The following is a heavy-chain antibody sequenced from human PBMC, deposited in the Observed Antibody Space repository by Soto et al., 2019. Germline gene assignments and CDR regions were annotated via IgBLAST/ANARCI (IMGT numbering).Heavy chain of an antibody. Sequence: ASVKVSCKASGYTFTSYYMHWVRQAPGQGLEWMGIINPSGGSTSYAQKFQGRVTMTRDTSTSTVYMELSSLRSEDTAVYYCARDLDKAAAGTRIEYHYYGMDVWGQGTTVTVSS. CDR1: GYTFTSYY. CDR2: INPSGGST. D-gene: IGHD6-13*01. V-gene: IGHV1-46*01. J-gene: IGHJ6*02. CDR3: ARDLDKAAAGTRIEYHYYGMDV.